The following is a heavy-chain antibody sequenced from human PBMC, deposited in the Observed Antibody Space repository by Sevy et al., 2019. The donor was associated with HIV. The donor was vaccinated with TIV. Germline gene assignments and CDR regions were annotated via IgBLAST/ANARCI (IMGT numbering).Heavy chain of an antibody. V-gene: IGHV3-9*01. CDR3: AKGIGHYAWYFDL. J-gene: IGHJ2*01. D-gene: IGHD4-17*01. CDR1: GFTFDDYA. Sequence: GGCLRLSCAASGFTFDDYAMHCVRQAPGKGLEWVSGISWNSGSIGYADSVKGRFTISRDNAKNSLYLQMNSLTAEDTALYYCAKGIGHYAWYFDLWGRGTLVFVSS. CDR2: ISWNSGSI.